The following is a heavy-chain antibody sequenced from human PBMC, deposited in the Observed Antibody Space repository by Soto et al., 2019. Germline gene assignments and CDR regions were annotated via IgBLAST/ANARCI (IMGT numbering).Heavy chain of an antibody. Sequence: SETLSLTCTVSGGSISSSSYYWGWIRQPPGKGLEWIGSIYYSGSTYYNPSLKSRVTISVDTSKNQFSLKLSSVTAADTAVYYCARHVRYFDWPRVYYFDYWGQGTLVTVSS. CDR3: ARHVRYFDWPRVYYFDY. CDR2: IYYSGST. V-gene: IGHV4-39*01. D-gene: IGHD3-9*01. CDR1: GGSISSSSYY. J-gene: IGHJ4*02.